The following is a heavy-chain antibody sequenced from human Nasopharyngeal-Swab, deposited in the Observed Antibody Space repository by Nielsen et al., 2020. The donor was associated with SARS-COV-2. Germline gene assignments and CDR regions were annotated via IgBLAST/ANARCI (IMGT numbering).Heavy chain of an antibody. CDR3: ARLYCSGDCYSEDYYGMDV. J-gene: IGHJ6*02. Sequence: WVRQAPGQGLEWMGWMNPNSGNTGYAQKFQGRVTMTRNTSISTAYMELSSLRSEDTAVYYCARLYCSGDCYSEDYYGMDVWGQGTTVTVSS. V-gene: IGHV1-8*01. CDR2: MNPNSGNT. D-gene: IGHD2-21*02.